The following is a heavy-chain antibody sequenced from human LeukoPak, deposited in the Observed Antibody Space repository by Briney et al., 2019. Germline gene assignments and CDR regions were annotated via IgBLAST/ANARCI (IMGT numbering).Heavy chain of an antibody. CDR2: IYYSGNT. J-gene: IGHJ4*02. Sequence: SSETLSLTCTVSGGSIRSGDYYWSWIRQPPGKGLEWIGYIYYSGNTYYNPSLKCRVTISVDTSKKQFSLKLSSVTAADTAVYYCAREGLYDFWSGYVSNWGQGTLVTVSS. CDR1: GGSIRSGDYY. D-gene: IGHD3-3*01. CDR3: AREGLYDFWSGYVSN. V-gene: IGHV4-30-4*02.